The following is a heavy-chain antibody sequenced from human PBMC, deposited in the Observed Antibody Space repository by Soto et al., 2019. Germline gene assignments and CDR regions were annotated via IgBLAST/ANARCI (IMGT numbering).Heavy chain of an antibody. CDR1: EGSFSSYT. D-gene: IGHD3-10*01. Sequence: QVQLVQSGAEVKKPGSSVKVSCKASEGSFSSYTISWVRQAPGQGLEWMGRIIPILGIANYAQKFQGRVTITADKSTSTAYMELSSLRSEDTAVYCCARDWVRGVIVLYYYGMDVWGQATTVTVSS. V-gene: IGHV1-69*08. CDR2: IIPILGIA. CDR3: ARDWVRGVIVLYYYGMDV. J-gene: IGHJ6*02.